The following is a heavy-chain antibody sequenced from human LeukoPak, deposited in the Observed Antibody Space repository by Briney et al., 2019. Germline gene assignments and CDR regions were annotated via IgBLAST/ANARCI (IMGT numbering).Heavy chain of an antibody. CDR2: IYYSGST. J-gene: IGHJ6*02. D-gene: IGHD1-14*01. CDR1: GGSISSGGSY. Sequence: SETLSLTCTVSGGSISSGGSYWSWIRQHPGKGLEWIGYIYYSGSTYYNPSLKSRVTISVDTSKNQFSLKLSSVTAADTAVYYCARKAVTGYYYYGMDVWGPGTTVTVSS. CDR3: ARKAVTGYYYYGMDV. V-gene: IGHV4-31*03.